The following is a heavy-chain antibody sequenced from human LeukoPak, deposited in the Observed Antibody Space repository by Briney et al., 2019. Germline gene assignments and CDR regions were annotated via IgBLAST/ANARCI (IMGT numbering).Heavy chain of an antibody. V-gene: IGHV5-51*01. J-gene: IGHJ4*02. CDR2: LYPADSHT. CDR3: ARLNGAGAFDY. CDR1: GYNFPTYW. Sequence: GESLKISCRVSGYNFPTYWIAWIRQMPGKGLERMGILYPADSHTTYSPSFQGQVTISADRSSSAAYLQWSSLKASDTAMYYCARLNGAGAFDYWGQGTPVTVSS. D-gene: IGHD2-8*01.